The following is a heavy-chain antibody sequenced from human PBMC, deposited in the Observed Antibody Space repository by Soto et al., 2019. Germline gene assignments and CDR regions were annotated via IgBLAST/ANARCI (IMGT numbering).Heavy chain of an antibody. J-gene: IGHJ6*02. Sequence: LRLYCEASGFAFSSYAMHWVRQAPGKGLEWVGVISYDGNYIYYADSVKGRFTISRDNSKNTLYVQVNSLRPEDTAVYYCAKGILSATIGPYAMDVWGQGTTVTVSS. CDR3: AKGILSATIGPYAMDV. V-gene: IGHV3-30*18. CDR2: ISYDGNYI. CDR1: GFAFSSYA. D-gene: IGHD3-16*01.